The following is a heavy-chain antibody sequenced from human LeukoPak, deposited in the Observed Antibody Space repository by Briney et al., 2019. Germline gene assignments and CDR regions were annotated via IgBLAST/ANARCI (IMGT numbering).Heavy chain of an antibody. CDR3: ARITIAAVTLIFDY. CDR2: IYYSGST. V-gene: IGHV4-59*01. CDR1: GGSISSYY. D-gene: IGHD6-13*01. J-gene: IGHJ4*02. Sequence: SETLSLTCTVSGGSISSYYWSWLRQPPGKGLEWIGYIYYSGSTNYNPSLKSRVTISADTSKNQFSPKLRSVTAADTAVYSCARITIAAVTLIFDYWGQGTLVTVSS.